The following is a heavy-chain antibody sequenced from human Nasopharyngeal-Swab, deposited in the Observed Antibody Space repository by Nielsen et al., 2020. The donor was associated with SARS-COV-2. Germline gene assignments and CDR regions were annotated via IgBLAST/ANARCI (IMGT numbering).Heavy chain of an antibody. V-gene: IGHV3-48*03. CDR3: ARASRGWS. CDR2: ISSSGTTI. D-gene: IGHD6-19*01. CDR1: GFTFTNYE. J-gene: IGHJ5*02. Sequence: GGSLRLSCVASGFTFTNYEMNWVRKAPGKGLEWVSFISSSGTTIQYADSVKDRFTISRDDAKNSLFLQMNSLRVEDAAVYYCARASRGWSWGQGTLVTVSS.